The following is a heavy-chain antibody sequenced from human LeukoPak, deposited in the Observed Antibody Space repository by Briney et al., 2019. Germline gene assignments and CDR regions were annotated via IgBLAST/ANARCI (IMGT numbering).Heavy chain of an antibody. Sequence: SETLSLTCAVSGGSISSGGYSWRWIRQPPGKGLEWIGYIYHSGSTYYNPSLKSRVTISVDRSKNQFSLKLSSVTAADTAVYYCARGPMKYYDILTGYQSNAFDIWGQGTMVTVSS. V-gene: IGHV4-30-2*01. CDR1: GGSISSGGYS. CDR3: ARGPMKYYDILTGYQSNAFDI. CDR2: IYHSGST. D-gene: IGHD3-9*01. J-gene: IGHJ3*02.